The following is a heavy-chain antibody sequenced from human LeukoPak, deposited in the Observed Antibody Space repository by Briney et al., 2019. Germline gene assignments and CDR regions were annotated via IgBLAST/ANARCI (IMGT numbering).Heavy chain of an antibody. Sequence: SETLSLTCTVSGGSISSGGYYWSWIRQPPGKGLEWIGYIFHSGSTYYNPSLKSQVTISVHRSKNQFSLKLSSVTAADTAVYYCARAIFGERNYYYYYMDVWGKGTTVTVSS. V-gene: IGHV4-30-2*01. CDR3: ARAIFGERNYYYYYMDV. D-gene: IGHD3-3*01. CDR1: GGSISSGGYY. CDR2: IFHSGST. J-gene: IGHJ6*03.